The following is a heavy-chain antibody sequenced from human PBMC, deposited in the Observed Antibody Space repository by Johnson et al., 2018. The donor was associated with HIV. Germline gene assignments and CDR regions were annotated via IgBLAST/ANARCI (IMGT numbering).Heavy chain of an antibody. V-gene: IGHV3-30*02. CDR3: AKGERGYSSSSDAFDI. CDR1: GFTVSNTY. J-gene: IGHJ3*02. CDR2: IRYDGGNK. Sequence: QVQLVESGGGLIQPGGSLRLSCATSGFTVSNTYMTWVRQAPGKGLEWVAFIRYDGGNKYYADSVKGRFTISRDNSKNTLCLQMNSLRAEDTAVYYCAKGERGYSSSSDAFDIWGQGTMVTVSS. D-gene: IGHD6-6*01.